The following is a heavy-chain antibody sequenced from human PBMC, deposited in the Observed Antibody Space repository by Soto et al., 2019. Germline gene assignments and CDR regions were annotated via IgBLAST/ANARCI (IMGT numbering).Heavy chain of an antibody. CDR2: IYHSGTT. D-gene: IGHD1-26*01. CDR1: GGSVSSGDFS. V-gene: IGHV4-30-2*01. CDR3: ARSRSWEGLEF. Sequence: QLRLQESGSGLLKPSQTLSLTCAVSGGSVSSGDFSWCWIRQPPGKGLEWVGYIYHSGTTYYHPSLKRRLTISLDRSNNQFSLKLASVTAADSAVYFCARSRSWEGLEFWGQGALVTVS. J-gene: IGHJ3*01.